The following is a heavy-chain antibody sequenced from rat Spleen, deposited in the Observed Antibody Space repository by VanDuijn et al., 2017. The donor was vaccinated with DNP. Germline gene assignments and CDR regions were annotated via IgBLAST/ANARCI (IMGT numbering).Heavy chain of an antibody. V-gene: IGHV5S23*01. CDR2: ISISGDTT. Sequence: EVQLVESGGGLVRPGRSLKISCTASGFTFSNYGMAWVRQAPKKGLEWVATISISGDTTYYRDSVKGRFTISRDNAKSTLYLQMDSLRSEDTATYYCATGGHYFDYWGQGVVVTVSS. J-gene: IGHJ2*01. CDR1: GFTFSNYG. CDR3: ATGGHYFDY.